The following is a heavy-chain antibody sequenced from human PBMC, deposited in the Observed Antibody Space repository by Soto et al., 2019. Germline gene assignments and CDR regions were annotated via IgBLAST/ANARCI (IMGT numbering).Heavy chain of an antibody. CDR2: ISYDAANK. Sequence: QVQLVESGGGVVQPGRSLRLSCAASGFTFSNFGMHWVRQAPGKGLEXXXXISYDAANKYYADSVKGRFTSSRDNSKNTLHLQMDSLSGDDTALYYCASGTAFDHWGQGTLVSVSS. V-gene: IGHV3-30*03. CDR1: GFTFSNFG. CDR3: ASGTAFDH. J-gene: IGHJ4*02. D-gene: IGHD2-21*02.